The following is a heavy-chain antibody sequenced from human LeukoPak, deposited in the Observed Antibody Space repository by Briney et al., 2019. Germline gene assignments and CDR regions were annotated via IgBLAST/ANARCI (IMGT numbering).Heavy chain of an antibody. CDR1: GFSFSSYA. CDR2: VSGSGDST. Sequence: GGSLRLSCAASGFSFSSYAMSWVRQAPGKGLEWVSAVSGSGDSTYYADSVKGRFTISRDNSKNTLYLQMNSLRAEDTAVYYCARYQLPYGMDVWGQGTTVTVSS. CDR3: ARYQLPYGMDV. D-gene: IGHD2-2*01. J-gene: IGHJ6*02. V-gene: IGHV3-23*01.